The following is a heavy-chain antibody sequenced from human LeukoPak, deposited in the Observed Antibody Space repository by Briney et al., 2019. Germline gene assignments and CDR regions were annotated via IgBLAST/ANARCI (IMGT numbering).Heavy chain of an antibody. V-gene: IGHV3-43*01. CDR3: TKDMEWGMDV. J-gene: IGHJ6*02. D-gene: IGHD3-3*01. CDR2: IGWDGTNI. Sequence: PGRSLRLSCAASGFTFDRHTMHWVRQPPGKGPEWVSLIGWDGTNIDYADSVKGRFTISRDNSKNFVYLQMHGLRTEDTALYYCTKDMEWGMDVWGQGTTVIVSS. CDR1: GFTFDRHT.